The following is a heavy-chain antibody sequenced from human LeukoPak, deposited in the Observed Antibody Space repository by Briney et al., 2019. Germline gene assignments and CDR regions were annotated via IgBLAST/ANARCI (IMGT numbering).Heavy chain of an antibody. D-gene: IGHD3-9*01. J-gene: IGHJ6*02. CDR3: ARVANITTFGMDV. Sequence: GRSLRLSCAASAFTFSSFGIHWVRQAPGKGLEWVAVIWYDGSKKYYADSVKGRFTISRDNSKNTLYLQMNSLRAEDTAVYYCARVANITTFGMDVWGQGTTVTVSS. CDR1: AFTFSSFG. V-gene: IGHV3-33*01. CDR2: IWYDGSKK.